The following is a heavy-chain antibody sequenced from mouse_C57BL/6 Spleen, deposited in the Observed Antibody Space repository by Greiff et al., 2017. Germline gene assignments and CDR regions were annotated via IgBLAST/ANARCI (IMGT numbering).Heavy chain of an antibody. CDR3: ARLHYYGSSHGWFAY. Sequence: VQLQQPGAELVRPGSSVKLSCKASGYTFTSYWMHWVKQRPIHGLEWIGNIDPSDSETHYNQKFKDKATLTVDQSSSTAYMQLSSLTSEDSAVYYCARLHYYGSSHGWFAYWGQGTLVTGSA. CDR1: GYTFTSYW. J-gene: IGHJ3*01. V-gene: IGHV1-52*01. D-gene: IGHD1-1*01. CDR2: IDPSDSET.